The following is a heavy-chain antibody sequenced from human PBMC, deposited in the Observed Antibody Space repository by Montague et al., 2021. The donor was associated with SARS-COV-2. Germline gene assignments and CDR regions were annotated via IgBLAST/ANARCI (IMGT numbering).Heavy chain of an antibody. CDR1: GRSLSTYY. D-gene: IGHD3-10*01. J-gene: IGHJ6*02. Sequence: SETLSLTCSVPGRSLSTYYWSWSQNTPVKALHCIRSNYYTGNTNYNPSLKSRVTISVDTSKNQFSLKLGSVTAADTAVYYCARFFGPYYYGLDVWGQGTTVTVSS. CDR2: NYYTGNT. V-gene: IGHV4-59*13. CDR3: ARFFGPYYYGLDV.